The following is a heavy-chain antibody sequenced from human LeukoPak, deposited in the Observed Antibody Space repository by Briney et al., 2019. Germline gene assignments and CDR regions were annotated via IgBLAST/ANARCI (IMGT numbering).Heavy chain of an antibody. Sequence: SVKVSCKASGGTLSSYAISSVPQAPGQGLGGMGRIIPILGIANHAQNLQSRVTITAHKSTIITYMALSSLRSEDTAVYYCASGLRRIVVVVAATSGLWFDPWGQGTVVTVPS. V-gene: IGHV1-69*04. CDR3: ASGLRRIVVVVAATSGLWFDP. J-gene: IGHJ5*02. CDR1: GGTLSSYA. D-gene: IGHD2-15*01. CDR2: IIPILGIA.